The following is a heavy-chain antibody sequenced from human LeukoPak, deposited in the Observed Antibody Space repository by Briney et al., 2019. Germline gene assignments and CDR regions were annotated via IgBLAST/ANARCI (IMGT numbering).Heavy chain of an antibody. V-gene: IGHV3-53*01. CDR3: ARYCRGGSCYSRLYAFDI. CDR2: IYSGGNT. CDR1: EFTVSSNY. Sequence: GGSLRLSCAASEFTVSSNYMSWVRQAPGNGLEWVSVIYSGGNTYYADYVKGRFTISRDISKNTLYLQMNSLRAEDTAVYYCARYCRGGSCYSRLYAFDIWGQGTMVTVSS. J-gene: IGHJ3*02. D-gene: IGHD2-15*01.